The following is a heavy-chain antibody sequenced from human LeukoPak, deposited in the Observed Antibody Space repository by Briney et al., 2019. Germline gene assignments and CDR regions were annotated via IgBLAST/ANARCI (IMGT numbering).Heavy chain of an antibody. Sequence: PSETLSLTCTVSGGTISRYYWSWIRQPPEKGLEWSGYIYYSGSTNYNPSLKSRVTISVDTSKNQFSLKPSSVTAADTAVYYCASTHYYDSSGYYLGYWGQGTLVTVSS. V-gene: IGHV4-59*08. J-gene: IGHJ4*02. CDR3: ASTHYYDSSGYYLGY. D-gene: IGHD3-22*01. CDR1: GGTISRYY. CDR2: IYYSGST.